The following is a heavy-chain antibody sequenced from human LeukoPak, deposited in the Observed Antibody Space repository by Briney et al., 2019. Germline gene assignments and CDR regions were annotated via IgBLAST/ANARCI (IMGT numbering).Heavy chain of an antibody. J-gene: IGHJ4*02. CDR2: ISYDGSNK. V-gene: IGHV3-30*04. Sequence: GGSLRLSCAASGFTFSSHAMHWVRQAPAKGLEWVAVISYDGSNKYYADSVKGRFTISRDNSKNTLYLQMNSLRAEDTAVYYCAKDGPSSSWGKFDYWGQGTLVTVSS. CDR3: AKDGPSSSWGKFDY. CDR1: GFTFSSHA. D-gene: IGHD6-13*01.